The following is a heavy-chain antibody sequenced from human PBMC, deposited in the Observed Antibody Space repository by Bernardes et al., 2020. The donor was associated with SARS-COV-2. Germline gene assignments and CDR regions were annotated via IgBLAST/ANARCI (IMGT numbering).Heavy chain of an antibody. CDR1: GDSVSSNTVA. J-gene: IGHJ6*02. V-gene: IGHV6-1*01. Sequence: SQTLSLTCAISGDSVSSNTVAWNWFRQSPSRGLEWLGRTYYRSKWYNDYAVSVKSRITINPDTSKNQFSLQLNSVTPEDTAVYYCASLYWGSSIPTKYYYYYRMDVWGQGTTVIVSS. CDR2: TYYRSKWYN. CDR3: ASLYWGSSIPTKYYYYYRMDV. D-gene: IGHD2-2*01.